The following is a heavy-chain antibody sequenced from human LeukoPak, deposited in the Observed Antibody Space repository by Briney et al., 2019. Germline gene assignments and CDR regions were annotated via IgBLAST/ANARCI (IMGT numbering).Heavy chain of an antibody. D-gene: IGHD3-10*01. CDR2: IDYSGST. CDR1: GGSISSSDYF. J-gene: IGHJ5*02. CDR3: AREVNHYGLRRNSFDP. V-gene: IGHV4-39*07. Sequence: PSETLSLTCTVSGGSISSSDYFWGWIRQPPGKGLEWIGSIDYSGSTYYNPSLKSRVTMSEDTSKNQFSLKLSSVTAADTAVYYCAREVNHYGLRRNSFDPWGQGTKVTVSS.